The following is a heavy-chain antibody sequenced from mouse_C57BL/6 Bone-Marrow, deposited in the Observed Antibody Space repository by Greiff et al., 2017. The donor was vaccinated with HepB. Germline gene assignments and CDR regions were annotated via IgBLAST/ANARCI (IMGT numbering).Heavy chain of an antibody. CDR2: IDPSDSYT. CDR3: ARDGYYEDYYAMDY. D-gene: IGHD2-3*01. CDR1: GYTFTSYW. V-gene: IGHV1-50*01. J-gene: IGHJ4*01. Sequence: QVQLKQSGAELVKPGASVKLSCKASGYTFTSYWMQWVKQRPGQGLEWIGEIDPSDSYTNYNQKFKGKATLTVDTSSSTAYMQLSSLTSEDSAVYDWARDGYYEDYYAMDYGGQGTSVTVSS.